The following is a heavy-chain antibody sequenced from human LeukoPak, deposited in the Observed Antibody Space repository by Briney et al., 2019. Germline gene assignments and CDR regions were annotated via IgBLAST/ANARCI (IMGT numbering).Heavy chain of an antibody. CDR3: ARQQLSQLYYFDN. CDR1: GGSISSYF. CDR2: IYISGST. Sequence: PSETLSLTCTVPGGSISSYFWNWIRQPAGKGLEWIGRIYISGSTIYNPSLKSRVTLSVDTSKNQVSLKLSSVTAADTAMYYCARQQLSQLYYFDNWGQGTLVTVSS. V-gene: IGHV4-4*07. D-gene: IGHD6-13*01. J-gene: IGHJ4*02.